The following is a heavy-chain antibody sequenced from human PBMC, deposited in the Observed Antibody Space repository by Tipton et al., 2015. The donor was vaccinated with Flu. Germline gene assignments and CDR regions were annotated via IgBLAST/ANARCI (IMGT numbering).Heavy chain of an antibody. D-gene: IGHD3-9*01. CDR3: AKEGSYNILTNYYNKGVDP. Sequence: TLSLTCTVSGGSISSYTYYWGWFRQSPGTGLEWIGSIYYRGTTYYNPSLKSRVTMSIDTSKNQFSLKVTSVTAADTAVYYCAKEGSYNILTNYYNKGVDPWGQGTLVIVSS. V-gene: IGHV4-39*07. J-gene: IGHJ5*02. CDR1: GGSISSYTYY. CDR2: IYYRGTT.